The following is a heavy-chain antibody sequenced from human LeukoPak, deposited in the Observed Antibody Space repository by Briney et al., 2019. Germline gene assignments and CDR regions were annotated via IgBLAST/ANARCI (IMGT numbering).Heavy chain of an antibody. Sequence: GGSLRLSCAASGFTFSSFWMTWVRQAPGKGLEWVANIKEDGSQKYYVDSVKGRFTVSRDNSKNTLYLQMNSLRAEDTAVYYCARDQSNYFDYWGQGTLVTVSS. V-gene: IGHV3-7*01. CDR1: GFTFSSFW. CDR2: IKEDGSQK. CDR3: ARDQSNYFDY. J-gene: IGHJ4*02.